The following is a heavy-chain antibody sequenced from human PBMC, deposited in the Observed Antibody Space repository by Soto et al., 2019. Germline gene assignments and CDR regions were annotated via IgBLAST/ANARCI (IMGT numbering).Heavy chain of an antibody. V-gene: IGHV1-69*13. CDR2: FSHVFGGP. CDR3: ARGVTRGSFTPFEL. D-gene: IGHD3-10*01. Sequence: QVHLVRSGAEVKKPGSSVKVSCTSSGDTFSSYSYSWVRLVPGQGLEWMGGFSHVFGGPNYAESFLDRVTITATQFTRTVYLEMSGLTSDNTAVYYSARGVTRGSFTPFELWGQGTLVTVSS. CDR1: GDTFSSYS. J-gene: IGHJ4*02.